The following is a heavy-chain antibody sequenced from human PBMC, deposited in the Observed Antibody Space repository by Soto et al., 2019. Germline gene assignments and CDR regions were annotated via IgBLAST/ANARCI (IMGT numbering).Heavy chain of an antibody. D-gene: IGHD4-4*01. CDR2: IYYSGST. V-gene: IGHV4-30-4*01. Sequence: PSETLSLTCTVSGGSISSGDYYWSWIRQPPGKGLEWIGYIYYSGSTYYNPSLKSRVTISVDTSKSQFSLKLSSVTAADTAVYYCASGTTVTTGGYYYYYYGMDVWGQGTTVTVSS. CDR1: GGSISSGDYY. CDR3: ASGTTVTTGGYYYYYYGMDV. J-gene: IGHJ6*02.